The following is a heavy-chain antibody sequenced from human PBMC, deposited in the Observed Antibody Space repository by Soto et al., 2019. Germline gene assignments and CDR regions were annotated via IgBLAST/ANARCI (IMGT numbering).Heavy chain of an antibody. J-gene: IGHJ4*02. CDR3: ARGRRYFDWLLSLYYFDY. CDR2: IYYSGST. D-gene: IGHD3-9*01. V-gene: IGHV4-59*12. CDR1: GGSISSYY. Sequence: PSETLSLTCTVSGGSISSYYWSWIRQPPGKGLEWIRYIYYSGSTNYNPSLKSRVTISVDTSKNQFSLKLSSVTAADTAVYYCARGRRYFDWLLSLYYFDYWGQGTLVTVSS.